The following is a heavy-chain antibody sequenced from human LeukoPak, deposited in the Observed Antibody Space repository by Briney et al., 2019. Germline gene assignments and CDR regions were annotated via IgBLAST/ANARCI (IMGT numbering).Heavy chain of an antibody. V-gene: IGHV1-2*04. J-gene: IGHJ4*02. CDR2: INPNSGGT. Sequence: ASVKVSCKASGYTFTGYYMHWVRQAPGQGLEWMGWINPNSGGTNYAQKFQGWVTMTRDTSISTAYMELSRLRFDDTAVYYCARDRDYGSGSYYPLLPDYWGQGTLVTVSS. CDR1: GYTFTGYY. D-gene: IGHD3-10*01. CDR3: ARDRDYGSGSYYPLLPDY.